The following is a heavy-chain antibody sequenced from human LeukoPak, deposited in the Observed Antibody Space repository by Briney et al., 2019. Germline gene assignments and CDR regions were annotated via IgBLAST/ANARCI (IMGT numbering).Heavy chain of an antibody. CDR2: INPNSGGT. D-gene: IGHD3-10*01. V-gene: IGHV1-2*02. CDR1: GYTFTGYY. CDR3: ASNSFDYYGSGSYSVDY. J-gene: IGHJ4*02. Sequence: ASVKVSCKASGYTFTGYYMHWVRQAPGQGLEWMGWINPNSGGTNYAQKFQGRVTISVDTSKNQFSLKLSSVTAADTAVYYCASNSFDYYGSGSYSVDYWGQGTLVTVSS.